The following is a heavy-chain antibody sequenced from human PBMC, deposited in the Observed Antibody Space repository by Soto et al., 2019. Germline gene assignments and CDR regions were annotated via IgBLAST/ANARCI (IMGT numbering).Heavy chain of an antibody. D-gene: IGHD3-10*01. CDR2: TYYRSKWYN. V-gene: IGHV6-1*01. Sequence: QVQLQQSGPGLVKPSQTLSLTCAISGDSVSSNSAAWNWIRQSPSRGLEWLGRTYYRSKWYNDYAVSVKSRITINPDTSKNQFSLQLNSVTPEDTAVYYCARDPWAVRGVMNYYYYMDVWGKGTTVTVSS. J-gene: IGHJ6*03. CDR3: ARDPWAVRGVMNYYYYMDV. CDR1: GDSVSSNSAA.